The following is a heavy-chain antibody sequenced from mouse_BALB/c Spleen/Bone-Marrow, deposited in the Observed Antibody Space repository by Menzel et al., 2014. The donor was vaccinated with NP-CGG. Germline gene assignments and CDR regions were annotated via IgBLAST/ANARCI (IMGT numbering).Heavy chain of an antibody. D-gene: IGHD2-1*01. Sequence: LVESGAELVKPGASVKLSCTASGFNIKDTYMHWVKQRPEQGLEWIGRIDPANGNTKYDPKFQGKATITADTSSNTAYLQLSSLTSKDTAVYYCARNGNYGAWFAYWGQGTLVTVSA. CDR2: IDPANGNT. J-gene: IGHJ3*01. CDR1: GFNIKDTY. CDR3: ARNGNYGAWFAY. V-gene: IGHV14-3*02.